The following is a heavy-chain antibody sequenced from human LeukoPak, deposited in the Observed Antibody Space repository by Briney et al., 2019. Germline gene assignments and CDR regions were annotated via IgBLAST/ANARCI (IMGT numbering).Heavy chain of an antibody. J-gene: IGHJ5*02. D-gene: IGHD3-3*01. Sequence: GASVKVSCKASGYTFTSYGISWVRQAPGQGLEWMGWISAYNGNTNYAQKLQGRVTMTTDTSTSTAYMELRSLRSDDTAVYYCARDHTIFGVVPGHWFDPWGQETLVTVSS. CDR1: GYTFTSYG. CDR3: ARDHTIFGVVPGHWFDP. V-gene: IGHV1-18*01. CDR2: ISAYNGNT.